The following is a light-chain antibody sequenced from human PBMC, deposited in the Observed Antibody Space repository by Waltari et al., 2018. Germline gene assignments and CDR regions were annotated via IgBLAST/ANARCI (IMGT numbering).Light chain of an antibody. CDR2: DAS. CDR3: LQYDNLPYT. Sequence: DIQLTQSPSSLSASVGDRVTITCQASQDIKKFLNWFQQEPGKAPKLLIYDASNLERGVPSRFSGSGSGTDFTFTITTLQPEDLGTYYWLQYDNLPYTFGQGTKLQV. J-gene: IGKJ2*01. CDR1: QDIKKF. V-gene: IGKV1-33*01.